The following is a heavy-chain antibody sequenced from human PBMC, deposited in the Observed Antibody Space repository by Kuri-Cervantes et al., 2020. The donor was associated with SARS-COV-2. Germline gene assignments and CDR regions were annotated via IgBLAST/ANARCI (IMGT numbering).Heavy chain of an antibody. J-gene: IGHJ6*02. CDR1: GFTFSSYS. CDR2: ISSSSSYI. Sequence: GGSLRLSCAASGFTFSSYSMNWVRQAPGKGLEWVSSISSSSSYIYYADSVKGRFTISRDNAKNSLYLQMNSLRAEDTAVYYCAREAPCRIVGAICYGMDVWGQGTTVTVSS. V-gene: IGHV3-21*01. D-gene: IGHD1-26*01. CDR3: AREAPCRIVGAICYGMDV.